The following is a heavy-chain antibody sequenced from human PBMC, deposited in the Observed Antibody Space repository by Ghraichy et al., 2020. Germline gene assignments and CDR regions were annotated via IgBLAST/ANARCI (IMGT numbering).Heavy chain of an antibody. V-gene: IGHV4-31*03. CDR1: GGSISSGGYY. Sequence: TLSLTCTVSGGSISSGGYYWSWIRQHPGKGLEWIGYIYYSGSTYYNPSLKSRVTISVDTSKNQFSLKLSSVTAADTAVYYCARGGPTVTNDAFDIWGQGTMVTVSS. D-gene: IGHD4-17*01. J-gene: IGHJ3*02. CDR3: ARGGPTVTNDAFDI. CDR2: IYYSGST.